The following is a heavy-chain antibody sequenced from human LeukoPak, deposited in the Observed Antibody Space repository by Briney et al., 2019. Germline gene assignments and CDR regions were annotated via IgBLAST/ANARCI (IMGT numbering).Heavy chain of an antibody. CDR2: IYYSGST. CDR1: GGSISSYY. CDR3: ARVDSSGWPLDY. J-gene: IGHJ4*02. D-gene: IGHD6-19*01. V-gene: IGHV4-59*12. Sequence: SETLSLTCTVSGGSISSYYWSWIRQPPGKGLEWIGYIYYSGSTNYNPSLKSRVTISVDTSKNQFSLNLTFVTAADTAVYYCARVDSSGWPLDYWGQGTLVTVSS.